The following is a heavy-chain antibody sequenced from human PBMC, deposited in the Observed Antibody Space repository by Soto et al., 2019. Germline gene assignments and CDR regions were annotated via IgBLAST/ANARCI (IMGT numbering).Heavy chain of an antibody. CDR3: ARGVSGWFDP. J-gene: IGHJ5*02. CDR2: TNHSGST. D-gene: IGHD1-26*01. CDR1: GGSFSGYY. Sequence: QVQLQQWGAGLLKPSETLSLTCAVYGGSFSGYYWSWIRQPPGKGLEWIGETNHSGSTNYNPSLKSRVTISVDTSKNQFSLKLSSVTAADTAVYYCARGVSGWFDPWGQGTLVTVSS. V-gene: IGHV4-34*01.